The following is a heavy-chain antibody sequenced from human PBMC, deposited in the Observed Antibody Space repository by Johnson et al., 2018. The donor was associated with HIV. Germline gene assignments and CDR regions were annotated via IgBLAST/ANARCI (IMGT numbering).Heavy chain of an antibody. CDR2: IYRGGST. CDR3: ARDAPNFFDSSGVRDDAFDI. J-gene: IGHJ3*02. Sequence: VQLVESGGGLIQPGGPMRLSCAASGFTVSSNFMTWVRQAPGKGLEWVSVIYRGGSTYYADSVQGRFTLSRDNSQNTLYLQMNSLRAEDTAVYFCARDAPNFFDSSGVRDDAFDIWGPGTMVTVSS. CDR1: GFTVSSNF. V-gene: IGHV3-66*01. D-gene: IGHD3-22*01.